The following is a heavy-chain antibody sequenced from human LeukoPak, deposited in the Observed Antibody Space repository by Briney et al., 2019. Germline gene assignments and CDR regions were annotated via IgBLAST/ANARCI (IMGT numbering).Heavy chain of an antibody. J-gene: IGHJ4*02. CDR1: GGSISGYY. Sequence: SETLSLTCNVSGGSISGYYWSWIRQPAGKGLEWMRRIFSSGRNNYNPSLKSRLMVAIDPSKNQFSLRLSSVTAADTAVYYCAREAGDYDAGGHPPTPYYFDLWGQGTLVTVSS. V-gene: IGHV4-4*07. CDR2: IFSSGRN. D-gene: IGHD3-16*01. CDR3: AREAGDYDAGGHPPTPYYFDL.